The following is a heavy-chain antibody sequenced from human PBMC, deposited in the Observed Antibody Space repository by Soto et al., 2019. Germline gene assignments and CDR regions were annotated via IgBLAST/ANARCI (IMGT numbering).Heavy chain of an antibody. CDR2: ISYDGSNK. CDR3: AKIISSSWSHYYYYMDV. J-gene: IGHJ6*03. CDR1: GFTFSSYG. D-gene: IGHD6-13*01. V-gene: IGHV3-30*18. Sequence: QVQLVESGGGVVQPGRSLRLSCAASGFTFSSYGMHWVRQAPGKGLEWVAVISYDGSNKYYADSVKGRFTISRDNSKNTLYLQMNSLSAEDTAVYYCAKIISSSWSHYYYYMDVWGKGTTVTVSS.